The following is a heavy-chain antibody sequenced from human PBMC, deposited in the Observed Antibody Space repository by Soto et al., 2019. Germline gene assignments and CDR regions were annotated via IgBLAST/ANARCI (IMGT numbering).Heavy chain of an antibody. CDR1: GFSFRNYA. CDR3: AKEAEENENGPIPGDN. V-gene: IGHV3-23*01. Sequence: EVQLLESGGGLVQPGGSLRLSCAASGFSFRNYAMTWVRQAPGKGLEWVSGLSGSGTMRYYADSVRGRFIISRDNAKNTLFLQMDNLRVEDSAVYYCAKEAEENENGPIPGDNWGQGTPVTVSS. J-gene: IGHJ4*02. CDR2: LSGSGTMR. D-gene: IGHD1-1*01.